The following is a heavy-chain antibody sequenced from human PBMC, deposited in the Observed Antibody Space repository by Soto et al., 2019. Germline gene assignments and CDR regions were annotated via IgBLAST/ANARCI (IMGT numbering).Heavy chain of an antibody. CDR3: ASARSNYGSGTRGWFDP. CDR2: INPCGGST. J-gene: IGHJ5*02. CDR1: GYTFTCYY. D-gene: IGHD3-10*01. V-gene: IGHV1-46*01. Sequence: ASVKVSCKASGYTFTCYYMHWVRQAPGLGLEWMGIINPCGGSTSYAQKFQGRVPMTRDTSTSTVYMELSSLRSEDTAVYYCASARSNYGSGTRGWFDPWGQGTLVTVSS.